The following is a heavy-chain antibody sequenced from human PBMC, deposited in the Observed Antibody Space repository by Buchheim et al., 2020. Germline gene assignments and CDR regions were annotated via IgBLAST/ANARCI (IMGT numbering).Heavy chain of an antibody. V-gene: IGHV4-34*01. CDR2: INHSGST. CDR1: GGSFSGYY. Sequence: QVQLQQWGAGVLKPSETLSLTCAVYGGSFSGYYWSWIRQPPGKGLEWIGEINHSGSTNYNPSLKSRVTISVDTSKNQFSLKLSSVTAADTAVYYCARGSITIFGVVITDSYYYYGMDVWGQGTT. J-gene: IGHJ6*02. CDR3: ARGSITIFGVVITDSYYYYGMDV. D-gene: IGHD3-3*01.